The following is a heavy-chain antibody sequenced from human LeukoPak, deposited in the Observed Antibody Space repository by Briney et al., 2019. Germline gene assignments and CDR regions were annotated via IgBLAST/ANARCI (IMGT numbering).Heavy chain of an antibody. D-gene: IGHD1-26*01. CDR3: ARAIHLVGVFDI. Sequence: GGSLRLSCAASGFTFSSYWMHWVRQAPGRGLVCVSRINSEGTSTSYADSVKGRFTISRDNAKNTLYLQMNSLRAEDTAVYYCARAIHLVGVFDIWGQGTMVTVSS. J-gene: IGHJ3*02. CDR1: GFTFSSYW. V-gene: IGHV3-74*01. CDR2: INSEGTST.